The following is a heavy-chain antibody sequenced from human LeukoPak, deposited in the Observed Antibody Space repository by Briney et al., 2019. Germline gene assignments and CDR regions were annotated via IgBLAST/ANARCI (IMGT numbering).Heavy chain of an antibody. CDR2: MDDEGSGT. Sequence: PGGSLRLSCAVSGFTLSSNWMHWVRQAPGKGLEWVSRMDDEGSGTSYADSVEGRFTISRDNAKNTVYLQMNSLRVEDSAVYYCATVFDYWGQGTLVTVSS. CDR1: GFTLSSNW. CDR3: ATVFDY. V-gene: IGHV3-74*01. J-gene: IGHJ4*02.